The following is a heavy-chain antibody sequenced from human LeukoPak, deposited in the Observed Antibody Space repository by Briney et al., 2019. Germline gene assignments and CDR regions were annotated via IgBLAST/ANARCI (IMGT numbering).Heavy chain of an antibody. J-gene: IGHJ4*02. CDR3: ASGVYGDRPFDY. CDR2: INHSGST. CDR1: GGSFSGYY. V-gene: IGHV4-34*01. Sequence: PSETLSLTCAVYGGSFSGYYWSWIRQPPGKGLEWIGEINHSGSTNYNPSLKSRVTISVDTSKNQFSLKLSSVTAADTAVYYCASGVYGDRPFDYWGQGTLVTVSS. D-gene: IGHD4-17*01.